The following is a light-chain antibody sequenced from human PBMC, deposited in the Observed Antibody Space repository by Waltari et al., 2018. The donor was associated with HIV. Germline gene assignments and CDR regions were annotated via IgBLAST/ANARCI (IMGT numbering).Light chain of an antibody. CDR3: GTWDSSLSAGV. CDR1: SSNIRKHH. Sequence: QSVLTQPPSVSAAPGQTVTISCSGSSSNIRKHHLSWYQKLPGTAPNILIYDNNKRPSGIPDRFSGSKSGTSATLGITGLQTGDEADYYCGTWDSSLSAGVIGGGTKLTVL. V-gene: IGLV1-51*01. CDR2: DNN. J-gene: IGLJ2*01.